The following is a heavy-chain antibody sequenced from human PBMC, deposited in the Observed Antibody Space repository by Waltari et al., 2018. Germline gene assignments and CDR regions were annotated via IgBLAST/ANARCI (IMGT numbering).Heavy chain of an antibody. CDR3: ARGGGGDWEWFDP. D-gene: IGHD2-21*02. CDR1: GGSISGFY. V-gene: IGHV4-59*01. J-gene: IGHJ5*02. CDR2: IYYTGST. Sequence: QVQLQESGPSLLKTSETLSLMCTVSGGSISGFYWSWVRQPPGKGLDWIGYIYYTGSTNFNPSLKSRVTMSVDTSKNQFSLKLSSVTAADTAFYYCARGGGGDWEWFDPWGQGTLVTVSS.